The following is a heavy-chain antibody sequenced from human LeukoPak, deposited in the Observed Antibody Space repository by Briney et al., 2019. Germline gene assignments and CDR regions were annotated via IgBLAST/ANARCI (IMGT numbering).Heavy chain of an antibody. J-gene: IGHJ3*02. Sequence: GGSLRLSCAASGFTFSSYSMNWVRQAPGKGLEWVSSISSSSSYIYYADSVKGRFTISRDNAKNSLYLQMNSLRAEDTAVYYCAREWYYYGSGSGAFDIWGQGTMVTVSS. CDR2: ISSSSSYI. V-gene: IGHV3-21*01. D-gene: IGHD3-10*01. CDR1: GFTFSSYS. CDR3: AREWYYYGSGSGAFDI.